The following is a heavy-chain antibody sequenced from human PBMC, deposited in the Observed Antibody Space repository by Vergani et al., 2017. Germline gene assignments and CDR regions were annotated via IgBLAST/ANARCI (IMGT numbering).Heavy chain of an antibody. CDR2: INPSGGHT. D-gene: IGHD3-9*01. CDR1: GYTFSNYY. CDR3: ARGDYGILTGYRY. J-gene: IGHJ4*02. Sequence: QVQVLQSGAEVKKSGASVKVSCKTSGYTFSNYYMHWVRQAPGQGIEWMGIINPSGGHTNYAQKFQGRVTMTRDTSTSTVYMELSSLRSEDTAIYYCARGDYGILTGYRYWGQGTLVTVSA. V-gene: IGHV1-46*03.